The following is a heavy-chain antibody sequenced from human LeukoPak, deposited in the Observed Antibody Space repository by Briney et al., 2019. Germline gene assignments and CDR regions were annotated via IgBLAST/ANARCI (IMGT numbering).Heavy chain of an antibody. CDR3: AEDLYYYGSGSYRPLDY. CDR1: GFTFSDYS. D-gene: IGHD3-10*01. V-gene: IGHV3-23*01. CDR2: ISDSGGST. J-gene: IGHJ4*02. Sequence: GGSLRLSCAASGFTFSDYSMNWVRQAPGKGLEWVSGISDSGGSTYYADSVKGRFTISRDNSKNTLYLQMNSLRAEDTAVYYCAEDLYYYGSGSYRPLDYWGQGTLVTVSS.